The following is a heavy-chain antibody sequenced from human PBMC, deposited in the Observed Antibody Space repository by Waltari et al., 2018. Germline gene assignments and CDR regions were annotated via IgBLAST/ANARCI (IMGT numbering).Heavy chain of an antibody. D-gene: IGHD3-10*01. CDR2: MNPNSGNT. CDR1: GYTFTSYD. V-gene: IGHV1-8*01. J-gene: IGHJ4*02. CDR3: AGGRMVRGVIYFDY. Sequence: QVQLLQSGAEVKKPGASVKVSCKASGYTFTSYDINWVRQATGQGLEWMGWMNPNSGNTGYAQKFQGRVTMNRSTSISTAYMERSSLRSEDTAVYYCAGGRMVRGVIYFDYWGQGTLVTVSS.